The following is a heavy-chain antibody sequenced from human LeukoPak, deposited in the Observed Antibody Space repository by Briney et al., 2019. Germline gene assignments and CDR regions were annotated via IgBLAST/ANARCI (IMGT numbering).Heavy chain of an antibody. CDR3: AKMTAMGFSDY. CDR2: ISGSRGST. D-gene: IGHD2-21*02. CDR1: GFTFSNYA. V-gene: IGHV3-23*01. J-gene: IGHJ4*02. Sequence: GASLRLSCAASGFTFSNYAMSWVRQAPGKGLEWVSAISGSRGSTYYADSVKGRFTISRDNPKNTLYLQMNSLRAEDTAVYYCAKMTAMGFSDYWGQGTLVTVSS.